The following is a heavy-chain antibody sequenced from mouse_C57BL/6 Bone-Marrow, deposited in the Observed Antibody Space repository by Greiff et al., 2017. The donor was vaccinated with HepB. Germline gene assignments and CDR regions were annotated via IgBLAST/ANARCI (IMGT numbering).Heavy chain of an antibody. D-gene: IGHD1-1*01. V-gene: IGHV1-85*01. CDR1: GYTFTSYD. J-gene: IGHJ2*01. Sequence: QVQLQQSGPELVKPGASVKLSCKASGYTFTSYDINWVKQRPGQGLEWIGWIYPRDGSTKYNEKFKGKATLTVDTSSSTAYMELHSLTSEDSAVYFCAREDYYDERGGFFDYWGQGTTLTVSS. CDR2: IYPRDGST. CDR3: AREDYYDERGGFFDY.